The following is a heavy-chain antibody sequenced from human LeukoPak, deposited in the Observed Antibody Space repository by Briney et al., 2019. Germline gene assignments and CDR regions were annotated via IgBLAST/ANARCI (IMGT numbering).Heavy chain of an antibody. CDR3: AKDRDLFGVLPLFHY. V-gene: IGHV3-23*01. D-gene: IGHD3-3*01. CDR1: GFTFSDYA. J-gene: IGHJ4*02. CDR2: ITSGGGRT. Sequence: GGSLRLSCAASGFTFSDYAMSWVRQAPGKGLEWVSAITSGGGRTYYADSVRGRFTISRDKSRNTLYLQMHSLRAEDTAVYYCAKDRDLFGVLPLFHYWGQGTLVTVSS.